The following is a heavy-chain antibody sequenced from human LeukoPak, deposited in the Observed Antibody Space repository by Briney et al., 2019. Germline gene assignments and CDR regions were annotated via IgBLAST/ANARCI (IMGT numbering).Heavy chain of an antibody. CDR2: MNPNSGNT. J-gene: IGHJ6*03. V-gene: IGHV1-8*01. D-gene: IGHD4-23*01. CDR3: ARGHYGGNIPRYYYMDV. CDR1: GYTFTSYD. Sequence: VASVKVSCKASGYTFTSYDINWVRQATGQGLEWMGWMNPNSGNTGYTQKFPGRVTMTRNTSISTAYMELSSLRSDDTAVYYRARGHYGGNIPRYYYMDVWGKGTTVTVSS.